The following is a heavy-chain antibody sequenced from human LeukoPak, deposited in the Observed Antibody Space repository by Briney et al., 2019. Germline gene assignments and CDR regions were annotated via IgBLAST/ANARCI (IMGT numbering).Heavy chain of an antibody. CDR1: GYSISSGYH. D-gene: IGHD1-26*01. Sequence: PSETLSLTCTVSGYSISSGYHWGWIRQPPGKGLEWIGSIYHSGSTYYNPSLKSRVTISVDTSKNQFSLKLSSVTAADTAVYYCARPVSWSGSYWPFDYWGQGTLVTVSS. J-gene: IGHJ4*02. CDR3: ARPVSWSGSYWPFDY. CDR2: IYHSGST. V-gene: IGHV4-38-2*02.